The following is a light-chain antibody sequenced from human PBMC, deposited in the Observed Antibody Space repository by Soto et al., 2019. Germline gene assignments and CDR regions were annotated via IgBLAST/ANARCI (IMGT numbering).Light chain of an antibody. CDR3: QQYGSSPPAWT. CDR1: QTVSSSY. Sequence: EIVLTQSPGTLSLSPGERATLSCRASQTVSSSYLAWYQQKPGQAPSLLIYGASSRATGIPDRFSGSGSGTDFTLTISRLEPEAFAVSFCQQYGSSPPAWTFGQGTRVEIK. V-gene: IGKV3-20*01. CDR2: GAS. J-gene: IGKJ1*01.